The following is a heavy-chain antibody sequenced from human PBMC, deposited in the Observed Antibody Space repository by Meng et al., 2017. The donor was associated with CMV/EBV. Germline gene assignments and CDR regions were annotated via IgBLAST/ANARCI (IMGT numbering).Heavy chain of an antibody. Sequence: GSLRLSCAVYGGSFSGYYWSWIRQPPGKGLEWIGEINHSGSTNYNPSLKSRVTISVDTSKNQFSLKLSSVTAADTAVYYCARNSIAAAGSGELDYWGQGTLVTVSS. CDR3: ARNSIAAAGSGELDY. D-gene: IGHD6-13*01. V-gene: IGHV4-34*01. CDR2: INHSGST. J-gene: IGHJ4*02. CDR1: GGSFSGYY.